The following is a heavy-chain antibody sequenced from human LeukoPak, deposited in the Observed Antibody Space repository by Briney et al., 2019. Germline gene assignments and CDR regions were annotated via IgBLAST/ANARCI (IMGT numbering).Heavy chain of an antibody. Sequence: GGSLRLSCAASGFTFSNYGMHWVRQAPGKGLEWVVVISYDGSNKYYADSVKGRFTISRDNSKNTLYLQMNSLRAEDTAVYYCARDFPHLSPLEDYWGQGTLVTVSS. J-gene: IGHJ4*02. CDR2: ISYDGSNK. CDR3: ARDFPHLSPLEDY. V-gene: IGHV3-30*03. CDR1: GFTFSNYG.